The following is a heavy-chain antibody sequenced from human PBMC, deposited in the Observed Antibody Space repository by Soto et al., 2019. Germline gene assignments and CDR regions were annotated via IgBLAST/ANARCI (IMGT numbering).Heavy chain of an antibody. D-gene: IGHD4-17*01. CDR3: ARPINGDPDAFDI. J-gene: IGHJ3*02. CDR1: GYSFTSYW. Sequence: PGESLKISCKVSGYSFTSYWISWVRQMPGKGLEWMGRIDPSDSYTNYSPSFQGHVTISADKSISTAYLQWSSLKASDTAMYYCARPINGDPDAFDIWGQGTMVTVSS. V-gene: IGHV5-10-1*01. CDR2: IDPSDSYT.